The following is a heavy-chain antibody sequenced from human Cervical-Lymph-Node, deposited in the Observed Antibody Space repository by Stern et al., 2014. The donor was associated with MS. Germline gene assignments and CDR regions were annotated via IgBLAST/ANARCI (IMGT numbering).Heavy chain of an antibody. CDR3: AKGGIVVVPSGINYYYGMDV. CDR2: IIGSGGSP. Sequence: EVQLLESGGGLLQPGGSLRLSCAASGFTFSSYAMSWVRPAPGKGLEWVSVIIGSGGSPYYADSVKGRFSISRDNSKNTLYLQMNSLRAEDTAVYYCAKGGIVVVPSGINYYYGMDVWGQGTTVTVSS. D-gene: IGHD2-2*01. CDR1: GFTFSSYA. V-gene: IGHV3-23*01. J-gene: IGHJ6*02.